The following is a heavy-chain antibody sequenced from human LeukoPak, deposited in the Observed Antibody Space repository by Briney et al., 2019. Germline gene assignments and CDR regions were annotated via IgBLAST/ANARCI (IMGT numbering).Heavy chain of an antibody. Sequence: AETLSLTCTVSGGSIRGYYWRWVRQPPGKGLEWVGDIHYSGSSASTPTLKSRVTISVDTSKNQFSLKLSSVTAADTAVYYCARHYCSADKCYYFDYWGQGTLVTVSS. CDR3: ARHYCSADKCYYFDY. CDR2: IHYSGSS. D-gene: IGHD2-15*01. CDR1: GGSIRGYY. J-gene: IGHJ4*02. V-gene: IGHV4-59*08.